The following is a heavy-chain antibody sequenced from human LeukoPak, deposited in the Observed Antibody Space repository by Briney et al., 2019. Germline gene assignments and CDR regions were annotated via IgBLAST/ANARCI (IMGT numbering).Heavy chain of an antibody. CDR2: IYHSGST. V-gene: IGHV4-30-2*01. Sequence: PSETLSLTCTVSGGSISSGGYYWSWIRQPPGKGLEWIGYIYHSGSTYYNPSLKSRVTISVDRSKNQFSLKLSSVTAADTAVYYCAREGIFWSGYYLDYWGQGTLVTVSS. J-gene: IGHJ4*02. CDR1: GGSISSGGYY. D-gene: IGHD3-3*01. CDR3: AREGIFWSGYYLDY.